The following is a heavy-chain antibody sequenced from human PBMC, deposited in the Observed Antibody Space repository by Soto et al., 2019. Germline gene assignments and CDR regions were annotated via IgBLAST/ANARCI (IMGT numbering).Heavy chain of an antibody. D-gene: IGHD3-22*01. V-gene: IGHV3-72*01. CDR2: TRNKANSYTT. CDR1: GFTFSDYY. J-gene: IGHJ4*02. CDR3: ARVHYYDSSTYYLDY. Sequence: GGSLRLSCAASGFTFSDYYMDWVRQAPGKGPEWVGRTRNKANSYTTEYAASVKGRFTISRDDSKNSLYLQMNSLKTEDTAVYYCARVHYYDSSTYYLDYWGQGTLVTVSS.